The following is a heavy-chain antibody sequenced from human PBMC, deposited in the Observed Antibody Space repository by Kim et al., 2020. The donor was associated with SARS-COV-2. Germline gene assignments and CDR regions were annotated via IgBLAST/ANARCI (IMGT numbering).Heavy chain of an antibody. CDR1: GGSISSYY. J-gene: IGHJ5*02. V-gene: IGHV4-59*01. CDR3: ASLRGGRLSRRFDP. CDR2: IYYSGST. Sequence: SETLSLTCTVSGGSISSYYWSWIRQPPGKGLEWIGYIYYSGSTNYNPSLKSRVTISVDTSKNQFSLKLSSVTAADTAVYYCASLRGGRLSRRFDPWGQGTLVTVSS. D-gene: IGHD3-16*02.